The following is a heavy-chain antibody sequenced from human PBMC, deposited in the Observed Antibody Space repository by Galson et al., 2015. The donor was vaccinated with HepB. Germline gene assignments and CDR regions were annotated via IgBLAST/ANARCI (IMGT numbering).Heavy chain of an antibody. CDR3: ARPGDYYGSGTVGFDY. D-gene: IGHD3-10*01. CDR2: INPNSGGT. J-gene: IGHJ4*02. V-gene: IGHV1-2*02. CDR1: GYTFTGYY. Sequence: SVKVSCKASGYTFTGYYMHWVRQAPGQGLEWMGWINPNSGGTNYAQKFQGRVTMTRDTSISTAYMELSRLRSDDTAVYYCARPGDYYGSGTVGFDYWGQGTLVTVSS.